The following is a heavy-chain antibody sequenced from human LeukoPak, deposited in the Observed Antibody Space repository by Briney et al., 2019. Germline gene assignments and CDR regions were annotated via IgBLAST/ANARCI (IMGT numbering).Heavy chain of an antibody. CDR3: ARGNDFWSGYTLLYYYYGMDV. V-gene: IGHV1-2*02. CDR1: GYTSTGYY. D-gene: IGHD3-3*01. CDR2: INPNSGGT. J-gene: IGHJ6*02. Sequence: GASVKVSCKASGYTSTGYYMHWVRQAPGQGLEWMGWINPNSGGTNYAQKFQGRVTMTRDTSISTAYMELSRLRSDDTAVYYCARGNDFWSGYTLLYYYYGMDVWGQGTAVTVSS.